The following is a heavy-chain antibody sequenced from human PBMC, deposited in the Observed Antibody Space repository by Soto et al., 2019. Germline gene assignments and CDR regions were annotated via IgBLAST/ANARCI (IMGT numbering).Heavy chain of an antibody. CDR1: GFTFSSYA. V-gene: IGHV3-23*01. Sequence: GGSLRLSCAASGFTFSSYAMSWVRQAPGKGLEWVSAISGSGGSTYYADSVKGRFTISRDNSKNTLYLQMNSLRAEDTAVYYCAKGNCSGGSCYRNYYYYMDVWGKGTTVTVSS. CDR3: AKGNCSGGSCYRNYYYYMDV. J-gene: IGHJ6*03. D-gene: IGHD2-15*01. CDR2: ISGSGGST.